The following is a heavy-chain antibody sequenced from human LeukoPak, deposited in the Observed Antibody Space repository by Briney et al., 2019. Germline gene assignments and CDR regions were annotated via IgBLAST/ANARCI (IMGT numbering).Heavy chain of an antibody. CDR1: GFTFSSYW. V-gene: IGHV3-7*01. CDR3: ARRGIAAAGTIWFDP. D-gene: IGHD6-13*01. CDR2: IKQDGSEK. J-gene: IGHJ5*02. Sequence: PGGSLRLSCAASGFTFSSYWMSWVRQAPGKGLEWVANIKQDGSEKYYVDSVKGRCTISRDKVKNSMYLQMNSLRAEDTAVYYCARRGIAAAGTIWFDPWGQGTLVTVSS.